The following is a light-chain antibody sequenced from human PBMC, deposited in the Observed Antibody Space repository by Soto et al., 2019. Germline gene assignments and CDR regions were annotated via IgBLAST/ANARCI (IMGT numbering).Light chain of an antibody. J-gene: IGKJ3*01. CDR2: DTS. CDR3: QQRTNWPRSFT. V-gene: IGKV3-11*01. CDR1: QSVSSY. Sequence: EIVLTQSQATLSLSPGERATLSCRASQSVSSYLAWYQQKPGQAPRLLIYDTSKRAPGIPARFSGSGSGTDFPLTISSLEAEDFAVDYCQQRTNWPRSFTFGPGTKVHIK.